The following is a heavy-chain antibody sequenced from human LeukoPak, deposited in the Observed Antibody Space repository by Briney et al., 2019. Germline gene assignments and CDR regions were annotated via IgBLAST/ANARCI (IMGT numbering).Heavy chain of an antibody. CDR1: GGSISNHY. D-gene: IGHD1-1*01. CDR3: ARAKIQGAFWYFDL. CDR2: MYDSGST. V-gene: IGHV4-59*11. J-gene: IGHJ2*01. Sequence: SETLSLTCTVSGGSISNHYWSWIRQPPGKGLEWIGYMYDSGSTNYNPPLKSRVTISVDTSENQLSLKLTSVTAADTAVYYCARAKIQGAFWYFDLWGRGTLVTVSS.